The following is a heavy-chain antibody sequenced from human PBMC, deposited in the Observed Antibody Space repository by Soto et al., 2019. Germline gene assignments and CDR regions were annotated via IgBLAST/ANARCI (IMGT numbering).Heavy chain of an antibody. CDR1: GGSFSGYY. D-gene: IGHD4-17*01. CDR3: ARGFNPTVTTSFDY. V-gene: IGHV4-34*01. CDR2: INHSGST. J-gene: IGHJ4*02. Sequence: SETLSLTCAVYGGSFSGYYWSWIRQPPGKGLEWIGEINHSGSTNYNPSLKSRVTISVDTSKNQFSLKLSSVTAADTAVYYCARGFNPTVTTSFDYWGQGTLVTVSS.